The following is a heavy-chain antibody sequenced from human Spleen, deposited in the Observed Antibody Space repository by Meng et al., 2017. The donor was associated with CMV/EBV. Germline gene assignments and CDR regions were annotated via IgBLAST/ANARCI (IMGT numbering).Heavy chain of an antibody. D-gene: IGHD2-21*02. Sequence: GFTFRRHATHWVRQAPGKGLEWVAAISSDGSNKYYADSVKGRFTIYRDNSKSTLYLQMNSLRADDTALYYCAREDYRLLLGVSWFDPWGQGTLVTVSS. CDR2: ISSDGSNK. CDR3: AREDYRLLLGVSWFDP. V-gene: IGHV3-30*04. CDR1: GFTFRRHA. J-gene: IGHJ5*02.